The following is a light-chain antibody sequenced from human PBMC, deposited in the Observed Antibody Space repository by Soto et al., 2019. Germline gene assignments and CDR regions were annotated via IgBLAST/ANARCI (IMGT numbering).Light chain of an antibody. Sequence: DIQMTQYPSTLSASVGDRVIITCRASQSISSWLAWYQQKPGKAPKLLISKASNLESGVPSRFSGSGSGTEFTLTVSSLHPDDFATYYCQQYYRYWTFGQGPKVEIK. CDR3: QQYYRYWT. CDR1: QSISSW. V-gene: IGKV1-5*03. CDR2: KAS. J-gene: IGKJ1*01.